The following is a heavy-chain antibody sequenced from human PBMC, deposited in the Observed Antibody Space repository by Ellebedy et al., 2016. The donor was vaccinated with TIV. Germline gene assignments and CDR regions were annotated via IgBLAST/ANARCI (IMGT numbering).Heavy chain of an antibody. CDR2: INSDGSST. CDR1: GFTFSSYW. V-gene: IGHV3-74*01. Sequence: GESLKISCAASGFTFSSYWMHWVRPAPGKGLVWVSRINSDGSSTSYADSVKGRFTISRDNAKNTLYLQMNSLRAEDTAVYYCARDLSYDSSGYLFWGQGTLVTVSS. CDR3: ARDLSYDSSGYLF. J-gene: IGHJ4*02. D-gene: IGHD3-22*01.